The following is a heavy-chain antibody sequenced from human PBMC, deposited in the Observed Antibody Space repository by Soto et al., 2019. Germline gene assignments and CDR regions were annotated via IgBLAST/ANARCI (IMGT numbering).Heavy chain of an antibody. CDR2: IYYSGST. V-gene: IGHV4-59*01. D-gene: IGHD3-10*01. J-gene: IGHJ3*02. CDR1: EGSISSYD. Sequence: PLELLSLSYTVAEGSISSYDWSWIRQPPGKGLEWIGYIYYSGSTNYNPSLKSRVTISVDTSKNQFSLKLSSVTAADTAVYYCATSGELPYDAFDIWVQGTMVTGSS. CDR3: ATSGELPYDAFDI.